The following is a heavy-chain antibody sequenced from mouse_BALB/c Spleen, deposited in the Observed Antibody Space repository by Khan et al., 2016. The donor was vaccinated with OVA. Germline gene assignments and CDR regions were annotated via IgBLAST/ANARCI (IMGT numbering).Heavy chain of an antibody. CDR2: IRSAGKT. CDR1: GFSLTTYG. J-gene: IGHJ3*01. Sequence: QVQLKESGPGLVRPSQTLSITCTVSGFSLTTYGVHWVRQSPGKGLEWLGVIRSAGKTDYNAAFISRLSITKDNSTSQTFFKMNSLQADDTAMYYLAESSYMYDFTYWGQGTLVTVSS. V-gene: IGHV2-2*01. CDR3: AESSYMYDFTY. D-gene: IGHD2-14*01.